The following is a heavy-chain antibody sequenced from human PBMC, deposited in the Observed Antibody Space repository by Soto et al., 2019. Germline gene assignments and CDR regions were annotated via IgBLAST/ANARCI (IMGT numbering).Heavy chain of an antibody. V-gene: IGHV1-8*01. D-gene: IGHD3-16*01. CDR1: GYTFTSYD. J-gene: IGHJ3*02. CDR3: AREDYIWGSNAFDI. CDR2: MNPNSDNT. Sequence: ASVKVSCKASGYTFTSYDINWVRQATGQGLEWMGWMNPNSDNTGYAQKYQGRVTMTRNTSISTAYMELSSLRSEDTAVYYCAREDYIWGSNAFDIWGQGTMVTVSS.